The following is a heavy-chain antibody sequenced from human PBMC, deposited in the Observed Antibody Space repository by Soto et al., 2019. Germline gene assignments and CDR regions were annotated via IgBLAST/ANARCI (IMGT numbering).Heavy chain of an antibody. CDR3: VRTSLVVAAATREDY. V-gene: IGHV3-74*01. D-gene: IGHD2-15*01. CDR2: INSDGSST. J-gene: IGHJ4*02. CDR1: GFTFSSYW. Sequence: EVQLVESGGGLVQPGGSLRLSCAASGFTFSSYWMHWVRQAPGKGLVWVSRINSDGSSTSYADSVKGRFTISRDNAKNPLYQQMNSLRAEYTAVYYCVRTSLVVAAATREDYWGQGPLVTVSS.